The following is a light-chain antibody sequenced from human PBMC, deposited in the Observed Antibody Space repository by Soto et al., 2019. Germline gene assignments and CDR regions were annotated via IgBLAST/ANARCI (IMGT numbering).Light chain of an antibody. CDR1: SSDVGAYNY. Sequence: QSALTQPASVSGSPGQSITISCTGTSSDVGAYNYVSWYQQHPGKAPKLILYEVKNRPSGVSSRFSGSKSGNTASLTLSGLQAEDEADYYCSSSTSSATRVIFGGGTKVTVL. CDR2: EVK. V-gene: IGLV2-14*01. CDR3: SSSTSSATRVI. J-gene: IGLJ2*01.